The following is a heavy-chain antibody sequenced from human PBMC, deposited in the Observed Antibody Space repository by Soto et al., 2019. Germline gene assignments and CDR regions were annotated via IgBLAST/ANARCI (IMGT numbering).Heavy chain of an antibody. CDR2: IDPSDSYT. CDR1: GSTFSNYW. Sequence: EVQLVQSGAEVKKPGESLTISCKASGSTFSNYWITWVRQMPGKGLEWMGRIDPSDSYTHYSPSFQGHVTISVDKSINTAYLRWSSLQASDSDKYYCATHGGGLIAVTGFNGMDVWGQGTAVTVSS. V-gene: IGHV5-10-1*01. D-gene: IGHD6-13*01. J-gene: IGHJ6*02. CDR3: ATHGGGLIAVTGFNGMDV.